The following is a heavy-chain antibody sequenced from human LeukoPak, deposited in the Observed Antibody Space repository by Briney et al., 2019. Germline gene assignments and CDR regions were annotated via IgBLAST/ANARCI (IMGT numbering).Heavy chain of an antibody. J-gene: IGHJ6*02. Sequence: PGGSLRLSCAASGFTFSDYYMSWIRQAPGKGLEWVSYISSSGSTIYYADSVKGRFTISRDNAKNSLYLQMNSPRAEDTAVYYCARVNLGYCSSTSCYYYYGMDVWGQGTTVTVSS. CDR3: ARVNLGYCSSTSCYYYYGMDV. D-gene: IGHD2-2*01. V-gene: IGHV3-11*01. CDR2: ISSSGSTI. CDR1: GFTFSDYY.